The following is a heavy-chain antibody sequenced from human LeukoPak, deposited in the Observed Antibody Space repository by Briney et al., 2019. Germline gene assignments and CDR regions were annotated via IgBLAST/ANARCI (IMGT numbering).Heavy chain of an antibody. CDR2: TYYRSKWYN. V-gene: IGHV6-1*01. CDR1: GGSVSSNSAA. Sequence: SQTLSLTCAISGGSVSSNSAAWNWIRQSPSRGLEWLGRTYYRSKWYNDYAVSVKSRITINPDTSKNQFSLQLNSVTPEDTAVYYCARGAGRDSSGYYYAVEGMDVWGQGTTVTVSS. D-gene: IGHD3-22*01. CDR3: ARGAGRDSSGYYYAVEGMDV. J-gene: IGHJ6*02.